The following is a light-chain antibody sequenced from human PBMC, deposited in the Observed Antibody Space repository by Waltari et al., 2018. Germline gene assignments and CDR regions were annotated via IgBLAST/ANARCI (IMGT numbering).Light chain of an antibody. Sequence: DIVMTQSPDSLAVSLGERATINCKSSQTILYRSNNKNYLAWYQQKPGQPPKLLICWASTRESGVPDRFGGSGSGTHFTLTINSLQAEDVAVYYCQQYYNTPWTFGQGTKVEIK. J-gene: IGKJ1*01. V-gene: IGKV4-1*01. CDR2: WAS. CDR3: QQYYNTPWT. CDR1: QTILYRSNNKNY.